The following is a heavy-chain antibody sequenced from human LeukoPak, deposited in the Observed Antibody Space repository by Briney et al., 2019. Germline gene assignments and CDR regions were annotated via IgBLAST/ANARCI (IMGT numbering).Heavy chain of an antibody. D-gene: IGHD6-13*01. CDR1: GGSISSGSYY. CDR2: IDTSGGT. J-gene: IGHJ5*02. CDR3: AREGKLAAGTHNWFDP. Sequence: SETLSLTCTVSGGSISSGSYYWSWIRQPAGKGLEWIGRIDTSGGTNYNPSLKSRVTLSVDMSKNQFFLKLTSVTAADTAVYYCAREGKLAAGTHNWFDPWGQGTLVTVSS. V-gene: IGHV4-61*02.